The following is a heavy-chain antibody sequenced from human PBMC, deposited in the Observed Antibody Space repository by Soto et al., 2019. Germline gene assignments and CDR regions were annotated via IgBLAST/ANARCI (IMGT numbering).Heavy chain of an antibody. CDR1: GFTFSSYE. J-gene: IGHJ4*02. D-gene: IGHD1-26*01. CDR3: ARVNSGNYYRSFDF. CDR2: ISSSGSTI. V-gene: IGHV3-48*03. Sequence: HPGGSLRLSCAASGFTFSSYEMNWVRQAPGKGLEWVSYISSSGSTIYYADSLKGRFTISRDNAKNSLYLQMNSLRAEDTAVYYCARVNSGNYYRSFDFWGQGTLVTVSS.